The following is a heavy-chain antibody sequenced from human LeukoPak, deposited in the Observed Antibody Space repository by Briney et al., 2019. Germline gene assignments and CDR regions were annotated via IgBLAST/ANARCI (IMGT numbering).Heavy chain of an antibody. Sequence: ASVKVSCKASGYTFTSYGISWVRQAPGQGLEWMGWISAYNSNTNYAQKLQGRVTMTTDTSTSTAYMEPRSLRSDDTAVYYCARDPLLWFGELGLDNWLDPWGQGTLVTVSS. V-gene: IGHV1-18*01. D-gene: IGHD3-10*01. CDR2: ISAYNSNT. CDR3: ARDPLLWFGELGLDNWLDP. CDR1: GYTFTSYG. J-gene: IGHJ5*02.